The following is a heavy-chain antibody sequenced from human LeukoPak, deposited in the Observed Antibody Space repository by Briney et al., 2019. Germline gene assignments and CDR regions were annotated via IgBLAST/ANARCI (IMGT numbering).Heavy chain of an antibody. Sequence: SETLSLTCTVSGGSVSTSDYYWGWIRQSPVKGLEWIGDVFYTGKTNYNPSLRGRATISIDTSKNQFSLKLTYVTAADSAVYYCTRVFDSWGQGTLVTVSS. CDR2: VFYTGKT. CDR1: GGSVSTSDYY. CDR3: TRVFDS. J-gene: IGHJ4*02. V-gene: IGHV4-39*07.